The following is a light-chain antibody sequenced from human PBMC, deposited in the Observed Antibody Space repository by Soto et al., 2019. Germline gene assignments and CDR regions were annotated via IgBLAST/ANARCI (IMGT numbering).Light chain of an antibody. CDR1: QSLIHSDGSTY. J-gene: IGKJ1*01. CDR3: MQGTHWPWT. Sequence: DVVLTQSPLSLPVTLGQPASISCRSSQSLIHSDGSTYLSWFQQRPGQTPRRLIYEVSDRDSGVPDRFSGSESGTDFTLKISRVEAEEVGVYYCMQGTHWPWTFGQGTKVEIK. CDR2: EVS. V-gene: IGKV2-30*02.